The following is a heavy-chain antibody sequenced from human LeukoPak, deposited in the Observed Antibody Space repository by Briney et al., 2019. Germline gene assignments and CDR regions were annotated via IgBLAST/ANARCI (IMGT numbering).Heavy chain of an antibody. CDR3: SMGATVFDY. CDR2: ISSSSSSI. D-gene: IGHD1-26*01. CDR1: GFTFSSYT. V-gene: IGHV3-21*01. Sequence: AGGSLRLSCAASGFTFSSYTMNWVRQAPGKGLEWVSSISSSSSSIYYADSVKGRFTISRDNAKNSLYLQMNSLRAEDTAVYYCSMGATVFDYWGQGTLVTVSS. J-gene: IGHJ4*02.